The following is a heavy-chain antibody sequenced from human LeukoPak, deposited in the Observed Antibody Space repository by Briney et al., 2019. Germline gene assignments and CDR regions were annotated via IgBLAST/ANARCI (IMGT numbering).Heavy chain of an antibody. D-gene: IGHD6-13*01. V-gene: IGHV3-74*01. CDR1: GFTFSSYW. CDR2: INSDGSST. Sequence: PGGSLRLSCAASGFTFSSYWMHWVRQAPGKGLVWVSRINSDGSSTSYADSVKGRFTISRDNAKNTLYLQMNSLRAEDTAVYYCARDMYAVAAAGSHGGYWGQGTLVTISS. CDR3: ARDMYAVAAAGSHGGY. J-gene: IGHJ4*02.